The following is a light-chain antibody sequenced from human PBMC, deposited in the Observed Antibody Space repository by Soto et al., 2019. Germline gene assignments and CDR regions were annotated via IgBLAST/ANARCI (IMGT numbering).Light chain of an antibody. V-gene: IGKV3-11*01. CDR3: QQRSNWSWT. CDR2: DAS. CDR1: QSVSSY. Sequence: EIVFTQSAATLSLSQGEGTSLSCRAAQSVSSYLAWYQQKPGQARRLLIYDASNRATGIPARFSGSGSGTDFTLTISSLEPEDFAVYYCQQRSNWSWTFGQGTKVDI. J-gene: IGKJ1*01.